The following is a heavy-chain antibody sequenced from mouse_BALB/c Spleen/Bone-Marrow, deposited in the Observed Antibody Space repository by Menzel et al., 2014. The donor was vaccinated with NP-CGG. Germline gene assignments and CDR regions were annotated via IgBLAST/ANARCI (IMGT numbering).Heavy chain of an antibody. V-gene: IGHV5-12*02. Sequence: EVKLVESGGGLVQPGGSLKLSCATSGFTFSDYYMYWVRQTPEKRLEWVAYISNGGGSTYYPDTVKGRFTISRDNAKNTLYLQMSRLKSEGTAMYYCASTYYGNPFAYWGQGTLVTVSA. CDR2: ISNGGGST. CDR3: ASTYYGNPFAY. D-gene: IGHD2-10*01. J-gene: IGHJ3*01. CDR1: GFTFSDYY.